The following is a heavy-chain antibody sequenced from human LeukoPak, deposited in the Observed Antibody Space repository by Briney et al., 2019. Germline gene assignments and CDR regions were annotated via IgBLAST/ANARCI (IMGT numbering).Heavy chain of an antibody. CDR3: ARPDYGGTSTYAFDI. CDR1: GYSFTSYW. V-gene: IGHV5-51*01. Sequence: GESLKISCKGSGYSFTSYWIGWVRQMPGKGLEWMGIIYPGDSDTRYNPSFQGQVTISADKSISTAYLKWNSLKASDTAMYYCARPDYGGTSTYAFDIWGQGTMVTVSS. CDR2: IYPGDSDT. J-gene: IGHJ3*02. D-gene: IGHD4-23*01.